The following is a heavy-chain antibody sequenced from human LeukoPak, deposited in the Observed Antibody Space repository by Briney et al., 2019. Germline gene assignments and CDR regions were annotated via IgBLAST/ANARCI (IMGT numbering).Heavy chain of an antibody. V-gene: IGHV4-39*01. Sequence: SETLSLTCTVSGGSISSSSYYWGWIRQPPGKGLEWIGSIYYSGSTYYNPSLKSRVTISVDTSKNQFSLKLSSVTAADTAVYYCARQLYFSGSGTYFDYWGQGTLVTVSS. CDR3: ARQLYFSGSGTYFDY. CDR2: IYYSGST. CDR1: GGSISSSSYY. D-gene: IGHD3-10*01. J-gene: IGHJ4*02.